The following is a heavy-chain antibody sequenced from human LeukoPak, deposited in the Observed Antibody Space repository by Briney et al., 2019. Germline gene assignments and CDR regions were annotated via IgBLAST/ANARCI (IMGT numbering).Heavy chain of an antibody. CDR3: VRGFYSPHY. J-gene: IGHJ4*02. D-gene: IGHD4-11*01. CDR1: GGXISSDY. CDR2: IYYSGRT. V-gene: IGHV4-59*01. Sequence: SETPSLTCTVSGGXISSDYCSWIRQPPGKGLEWIGYIYYSGRTYYNPSLKSRITISVDTSKNQFSLKLSSVTAADTAVYYCVRGFYSPHYWGQGTLVTVSS.